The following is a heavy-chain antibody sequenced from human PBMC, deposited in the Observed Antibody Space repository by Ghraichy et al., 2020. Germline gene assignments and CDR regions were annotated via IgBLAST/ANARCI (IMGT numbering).Heavy chain of an antibody. D-gene: IGHD6-13*01. CDR2: IKQDGSEK. V-gene: IGHV3-7*03. CDR3: ARAMAAAGSY. CDR1: GFTFSSYW. J-gene: IGHJ4*02. Sequence: GESLNISCAASGFTFSSYWMNWVRQAPGRGLEWVANIKQDGSEKYYVDSVKGRFTISRDNAKNSLYLQMNSLRAEDTAVYYCARAMAAAGSYWGQGTLVTVSS.